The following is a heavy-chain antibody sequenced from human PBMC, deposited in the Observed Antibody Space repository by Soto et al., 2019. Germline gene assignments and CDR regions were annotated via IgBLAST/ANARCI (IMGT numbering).Heavy chain of an antibody. CDR1: GDSVSSNSVA. V-gene: IGHV6-1*01. D-gene: IGHD1-1*01. CDR2: TYYKSKWYN. J-gene: IGHJ4*02. CDR3: ARDTTANGSYFDY. Sequence: SQTLSLTCAISGDSVSSNSVAWNWIRQSPSRGLEWLGRTYYKSKWYNDYAVSVKSRITINPDTYKNQFSLQLNSVTHEDTAVYYCARDTTANGSYFDYWGQGTLVTVSS.